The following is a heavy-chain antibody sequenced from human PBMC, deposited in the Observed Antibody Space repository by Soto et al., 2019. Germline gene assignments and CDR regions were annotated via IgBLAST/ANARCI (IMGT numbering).Heavy chain of an antibody. J-gene: IGHJ4*02. Sequence: SETLSLTCTVSGGSISSHYWSWIRQSPGKGLEWIGYIYNSGSTQYNPSLKSRVTISVDTSKNHFSLKVSPVTAADTAVYYCARGQSNYYGYYFDYWGQGTLVTVSS. CDR1: GGSISSHY. CDR2: IYNSGST. V-gene: IGHV4-59*11. CDR3: ARGQSNYYGYYFDY. D-gene: IGHD3-10*01.